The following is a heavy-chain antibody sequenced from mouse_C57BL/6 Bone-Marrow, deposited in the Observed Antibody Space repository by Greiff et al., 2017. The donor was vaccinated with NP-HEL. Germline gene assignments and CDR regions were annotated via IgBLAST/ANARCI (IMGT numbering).Heavy chain of an antibody. Sequence: QVQLQQSGAELVRPGTSVKMSCKASGYTFTNYWIGWVKQRPGHGLEWIGDIYPGGGYTNYHEKFKGKATLTADKSSSTAYMQVSSLTSEDSAIYYCARAYYGRRGFAYWGQGTLVTVSA. D-gene: IGHD1-1*01. J-gene: IGHJ3*01. V-gene: IGHV1-63*01. CDR2: IYPGGGYT. CDR3: ARAYYGRRGFAY. CDR1: GYTFTNYW.